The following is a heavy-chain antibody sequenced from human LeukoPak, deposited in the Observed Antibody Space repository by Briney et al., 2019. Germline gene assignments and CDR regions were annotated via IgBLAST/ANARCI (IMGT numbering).Heavy chain of an antibody. J-gene: IGHJ6*02. CDR3: ARVPWSSRDYYSGMDV. Sequence: GGSLRLSCAASGFTFSTYNMNWVRQAPGKGLEWVSLISSSSSYIYYADSVKGRFTIPRDNAKNSLDLQMNSLKAEDTAIYYCARVPWSSRDYYSGMDVWGQGTTVTVSS. D-gene: IGHD6-13*01. V-gene: IGHV3-21*03. CDR1: GFTFSTYN. CDR2: ISSSSSYI.